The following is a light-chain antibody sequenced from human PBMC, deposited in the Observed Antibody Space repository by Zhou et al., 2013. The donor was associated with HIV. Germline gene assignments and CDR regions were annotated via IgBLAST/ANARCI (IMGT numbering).Light chain of an antibody. J-gene: IGKJ4*01. CDR1: QGIRND. CDR2: STS. CDR3: QQYYSFPLT. Sequence: IQLTQSPSTLSASVGDRVTITCRASQGIRNDLGWYQQKPGKAPTLLLYSTSTLQSGVPSRFSGSGSGTNFTLTISCLQADDFAIYFCQQYYSFPLTFGGGTRVESK. V-gene: IGKV1-6*01.